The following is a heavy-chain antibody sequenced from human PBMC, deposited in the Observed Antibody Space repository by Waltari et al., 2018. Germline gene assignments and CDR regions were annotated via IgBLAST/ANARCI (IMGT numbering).Heavy chain of an antibody. CDR3: ARDIAARLHDY. J-gene: IGHJ4*02. D-gene: IGHD6-6*01. V-gene: IGHV4-38-2*01. CDR1: GSSISSGYY. CDR2: IYHSGST. Sequence: QVQLQESGPGLVKPSETLSLTCAVSGSSISSGYYWGWIRQPPGKGLEWIGSIYHSGSTYYNPSLKSRVTISVDTSKNQFSLKLSSVTAADTAVYYCARDIAARLHDYWGQGTLVTVSS.